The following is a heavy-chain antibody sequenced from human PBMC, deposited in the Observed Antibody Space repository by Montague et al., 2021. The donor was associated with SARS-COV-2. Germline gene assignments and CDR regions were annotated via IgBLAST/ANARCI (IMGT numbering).Heavy chain of an antibody. CDR1: GFTFSSYA. D-gene: IGHD3-10*01. CDR2: ISYDGSNK. J-gene: IGHJ4*02. V-gene: IGHV3-30-3*01. Sequence: SLRLSCAASGFTFSSYAMHWVRQAPGKGLEWVAVISYDGSNKYYXDSVKGRFTISRDNSKNTLYLQMNSLRAEDTAVYYCARDREFSLVRGVIFDYWGQGTLVTVSS. CDR3: ARDREFSLVRGVIFDY.